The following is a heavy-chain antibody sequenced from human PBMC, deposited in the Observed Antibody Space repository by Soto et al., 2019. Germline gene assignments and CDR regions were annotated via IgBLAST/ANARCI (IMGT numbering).Heavy chain of an antibody. CDR2: SIPSVGTA. Sequence: GASVKVSCKASGGTFNNYPITWVRQAPGEGLEWMGGSIPSVGTANYAQKFQGRVTISVDESTSTAYMELSSLRSEDTAVYYCARGRGYSGDDHYYYFDMDVWCQGTTVTVSS. J-gene: IGHJ6*02. V-gene: IGHV1-69*13. CDR3: ARGRGYSGDDHYYYFDMDV. D-gene: IGHD5-12*01. CDR1: GGTFNNYP.